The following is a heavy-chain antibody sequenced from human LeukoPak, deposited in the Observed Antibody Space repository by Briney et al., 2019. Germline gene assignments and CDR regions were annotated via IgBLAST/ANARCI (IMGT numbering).Heavy chain of an antibody. Sequence: SSETLSLTCAVYGGSFSGYYWSWIRQPPGKGLEWIGEINHSGSTNYNPSLRSRVTILVDTSKNQFSLKLSSVTAADTAVYYCARGDLWFREFPKPPYNWFDPWGQGTLVTVSS. J-gene: IGHJ5*02. CDR1: GGSFSGYY. CDR3: ARGDLWFREFPKPPYNWFDP. V-gene: IGHV4-34*01. D-gene: IGHD3-10*01. CDR2: INHSGST.